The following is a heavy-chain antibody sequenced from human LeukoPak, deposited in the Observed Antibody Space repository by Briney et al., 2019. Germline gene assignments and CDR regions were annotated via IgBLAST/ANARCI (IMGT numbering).Heavy chain of an antibody. J-gene: IGHJ3*02. CDR3: ARDYGDYGDDAFDI. D-gene: IGHD4-17*01. Sequence: GGSLRLSCVASGFTFSSYWMHWVRQAPGKGLVWVSRINSDGSSTSYADSVKGRFTISRDNAKNTLYLQMNSLRAEDTAVYYCARDYGDYGDDAFDIWGQGTMVTVSS. V-gene: IGHV3-74*01. CDR2: INSDGSST. CDR1: GFTFSSYW.